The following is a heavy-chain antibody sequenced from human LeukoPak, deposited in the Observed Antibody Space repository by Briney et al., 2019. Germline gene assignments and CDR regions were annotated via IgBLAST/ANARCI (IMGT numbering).Heavy chain of an antibody. CDR3: ARDVLFHRTGNSAYADAFDI. J-gene: IGHJ3*02. CDR2: INPNSGGT. V-gene: IGHV1-2*02. Sequence: ASVKVSCKASGYTFTDYYMHWVRQAPGQGLEWMGWINPNSGGTNFAQKFQGRVTMTRDTSISTAYMDLSRLRFDDTAVYYCARDVLFHRTGNSAYADAFDIWGQGTMVTVSS. D-gene: IGHD5-12*01. CDR1: GYTFTDYY.